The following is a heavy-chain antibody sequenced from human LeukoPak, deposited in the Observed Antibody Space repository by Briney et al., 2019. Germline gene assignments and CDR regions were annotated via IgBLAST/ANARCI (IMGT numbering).Heavy chain of an antibody. CDR1: GFTFSNYA. Sequence: PGGSLRLSCAASGFTFSNYAMHWVRQAPGKGLEWVAVILYDGSNKYYADSVKGRFTISRDNSKNTLYLQMNSLRAEDTAVYYCAKDNIAAAGTHNWFDPWGQGTLVTVSS. D-gene: IGHD6-13*01. CDR2: ILYDGSNK. J-gene: IGHJ5*02. V-gene: IGHV3-30*04. CDR3: AKDNIAAAGTHNWFDP.